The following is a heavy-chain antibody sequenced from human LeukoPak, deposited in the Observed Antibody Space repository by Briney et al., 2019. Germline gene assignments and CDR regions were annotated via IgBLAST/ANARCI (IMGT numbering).Heavy chain of an antibody. D-gene: IGHD2-21*02. CDR1: GFTFNSFG. J-gene: IGHJ4*02. Sequence: GGSLRLSCAASGFTFNSFGMNWVLQAPGKGLEWVSYIGTTSGAIYYADSVKGRFTISRDSAKNSLYLQMNSLRAEDTAVYYCARFRSWGDKAFDYWGQGTLVTVSS. CDR2: IGTTSGAI. V-gene: IGHV3-48*01. CDR3: ARFRSWGDKAFDY.